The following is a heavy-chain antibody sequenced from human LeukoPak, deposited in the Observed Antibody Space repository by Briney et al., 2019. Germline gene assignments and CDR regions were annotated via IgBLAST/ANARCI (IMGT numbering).Heavy chain of an antibody. CDR2: INPNSGGT. D-gene: IGHD3-3*02. CDR3: ATEAGRLAGGVFDY. J-gene: IGHJ4*02. CDR1: GYTFIGYY. Sequence: ASVKVSCKASGYTFIGYYMHWVRQAPGQGLEWMGWINPNSGGTIYAQKFQGRVTMTEDTSTDTAYMELSSLRSEDTAVYYCATEAGRLAGGVFDYWGQGTLVTVSS. V-gene: IGHV1-2*02.